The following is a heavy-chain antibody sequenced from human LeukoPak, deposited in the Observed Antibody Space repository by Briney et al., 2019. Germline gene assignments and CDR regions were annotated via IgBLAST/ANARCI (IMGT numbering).Heavy chain of an antibody. V-gene: IGHV3-49*05. CDR2: IRSKTYGGTS. J-gene: IGHJ4*02. CDR1: GSTSGDDA. CDR3: TRDRVGLWWFN. Sequence: KPGQSLGLSCTASGSTSGDDALNWFRQAPGKGLEWVGFIRSKTYGGTSEYAASVRGRFTISRDDSKSIAYLQMNSLKTEDTAVYYCTRDRVGLWWFNWGQGTLVTVSS. D-gene: IGHD2-21*01.